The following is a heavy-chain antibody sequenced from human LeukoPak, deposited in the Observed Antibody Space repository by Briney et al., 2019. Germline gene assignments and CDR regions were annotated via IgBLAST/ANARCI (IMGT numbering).Heavy chain of an antibody. V-gene: IGHV4-34*01. CDR3: ARREHYDYVWGSYRYTGGSWFDP. CDR2: INHSGST. D-gene: IGHD3-16*02. Sequence: SETLSLTCAVYGGSFSGYYWSWIRQPPGKGLEWIGEINHSGSTNYNPSLKSRVTISVDTSKNQFSLKLSSVTAADTAVYYCARREHYDYVWGSYRYTGGSWFDPWGQGTLVTVSS. J-gene: IGHJ5*02. CDR1: GGSFSGYY.